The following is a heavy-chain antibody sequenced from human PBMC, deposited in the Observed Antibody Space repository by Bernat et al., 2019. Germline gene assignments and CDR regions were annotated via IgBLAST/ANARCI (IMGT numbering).Heavy chain of an antibody. CDR2: ICGSGGST. CDR3: ANSCRSRGLSGEAMAAGGY. Sequence: EVQLVESGGGLVQPGGSLRLSCAASGFTFSSYAMSWVRQAPGKGLEWVSAICGSGGSTYYADSVKGRFTISRDNSKNTLYLQMNSLRAEDTAVYYCANSCRSRGLSGEAMAAGGYWGQGTMVTVSS. J-gene: IGHJ4*02. CDR1: GFTFSSYA. D-gene: IGHD7-27*01. V-gene: IGHV3-23*04.